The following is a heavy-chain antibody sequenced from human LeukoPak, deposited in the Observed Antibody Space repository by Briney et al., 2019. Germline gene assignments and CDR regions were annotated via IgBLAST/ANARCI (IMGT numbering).Heavy chain of an antibody. V-gene: IGHV1-69*04. CDR3: ARVPRYCSSTSCQQGYYYYYGMDV. J-gene: IGHJ6*02. CDR2: IIPILGIA. Sequence: GASVKVSCKASGGTFSSYAISWVRQAPGQGLEWMGRIIPILGIANYAQKFQGRVTITADKSTSTAYMELSSLRSEDTAVYYCARVPRYCSSTSCQQGYYYYYGMDVWGQGTTVTVSS. D-gene: IGHD2-2*01. CDR1: GGTFSSYA.